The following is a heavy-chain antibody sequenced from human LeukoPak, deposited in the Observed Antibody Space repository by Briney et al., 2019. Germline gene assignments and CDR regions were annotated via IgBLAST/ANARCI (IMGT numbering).Heavy chain of an antibody. J-gene: IGHJ5*02. CDR2: IYHSGST. V-gene: IGHV4-4*02. CDR1: GGSISSSNW. Sequence: SGTLSLTCAVSGGSISSSNWWSWVRQPPGKGLEWIGEIYHSGSTYYNPSLKSRVTISVDKSKNQFSLKLSSVTAADTAVYYCAKGYCSGGSCNNWFDPWGQGTLVTVSS. CDR3: AKGYCSGGSCNNWFDP. D-gene: IGHD2-15*01.